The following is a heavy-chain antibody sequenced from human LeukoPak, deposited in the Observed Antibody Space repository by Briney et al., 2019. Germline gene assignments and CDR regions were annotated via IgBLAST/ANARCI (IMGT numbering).Heavy chain of an antibody. CDR1: GGSISSYY. J-gene: IGHJ3*02. CDR2: IYYSGST. CDR3: ASNPAYYYDSSGYYAGAFDI. V-gene: IGHV4-59*01. D-gene: IGHD3-22*01. Sequence: PSETLSLTCTVSGGSISSYYWSWIRQPPGKGLEWIGYIYYSGSTNYNPSLKSRATISVDTSKNQFSLKLSSVTAADTAVYYCASNPAYYYDSSGYYAGAFDIWGQGTMVTVSS.